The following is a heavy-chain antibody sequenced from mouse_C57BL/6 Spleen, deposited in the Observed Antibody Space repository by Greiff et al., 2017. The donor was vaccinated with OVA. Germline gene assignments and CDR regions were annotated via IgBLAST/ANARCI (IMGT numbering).Heavy chain of an antibody. V-gene: IGHV1-52*01. D-gene: IGHD3-2*02. CDR3: ATAQAPLYYFDY. CDR2: IDPSDSET. Sequence: QVQLQQPGAELVRPGSSVKLSCKASGYTFTSYWMHWVKQRPIQGLEWIGNIDPSDSETHYNQKFKDKATLTVDKSSSTAYMQLSSLTSEDSAVYYCATAQAPLYYFDYWGQGTTLTVSS. J-gene: IGHJ2*01. CDR1: GYTFTSYW.